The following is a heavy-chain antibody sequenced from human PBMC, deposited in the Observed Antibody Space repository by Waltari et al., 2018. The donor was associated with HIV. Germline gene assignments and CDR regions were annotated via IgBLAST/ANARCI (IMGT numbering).Heavy chain of an antibody. Sequence: QVQLVESGGGVVQPGGSLRLSCVASGFTFSSYGMHWVRQDPGKGLEWVAFIRYDGSNKYYADSGKGRVAISMDNSKNTLYRQMNGLSAEDTAVNYCAKDLVVGVTTCYDGMDVWGQGTTVTGSS. V-gene: IGHV3-30*02. CDR2: IRYDGSNK. CDR1: GFTFSSYG. CDR3: AKDLVVGVTTCYDGMDV. D-gene: IGHD1-26*01. J-gene: IGHJ6*02.